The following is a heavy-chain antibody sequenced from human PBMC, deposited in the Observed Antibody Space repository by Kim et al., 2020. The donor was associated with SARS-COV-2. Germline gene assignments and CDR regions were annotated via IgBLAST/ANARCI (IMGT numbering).Heavy chain of an antibody. V-gene: IGHV3-23*01. CDR1: GFTFSRFA. D-gene: IGHD1-26*01. Sequence: GGSLRLSCAGSGFTFSRFAMSWVRQAPGKGLESVSGLDGNSGSLYYADSVKGRFTVFRDNSKNMLYLQMSSLTVEDTAVYYCAKDRIVGDGRWVFDHWGQGILFTVSS. J-gene: IGHJ4*02. CDR3: AKDRIVGDGRWVFDH. CDR2: LDGNSGSL.